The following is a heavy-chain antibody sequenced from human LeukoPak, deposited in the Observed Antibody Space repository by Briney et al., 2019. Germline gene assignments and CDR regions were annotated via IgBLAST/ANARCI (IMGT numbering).Heavy chain of an antibody. CDR3: ATFGSAFYY. D-gene: IGHD3-3*01. V-gene: IGHV3-7*01. Sequence: PGGSLRLSCAASGFTFSSYAMSWVRQAPGKGLEWVANIKQDGSEKYYLDSVKGRFTISRDNAKKSLYLQMNSLRAEDTAVYYCATFGSAFYYWGQGALVTVSS. CDR2: IKQDGSEK. CDR1: GFTFSSYA. J-gene: IGHJ4*02.